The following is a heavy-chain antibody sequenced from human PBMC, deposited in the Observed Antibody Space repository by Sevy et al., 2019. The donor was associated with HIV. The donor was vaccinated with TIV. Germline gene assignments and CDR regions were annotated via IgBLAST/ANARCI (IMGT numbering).Heavy chain of an antibody. CDR1: GFTFSNAW. CDR2: IKSKTDGGTT. Sequence: GGSLRLSCAASGFTFSNAWMSWVRQAPGKGLEWVGRIKSKTDGGTTDYAAPVKGRFTIQREVSKNTLYLQVNSLETEDTAVYYCTTGGVGVTTLYFDLWGRGTLVTVSS. V-gene: IGHV3-15*01. CDR3: TTGGVGVTTLYFDL. D-gene: IGHD1-26*01. J-gene: IGHJ2*01.